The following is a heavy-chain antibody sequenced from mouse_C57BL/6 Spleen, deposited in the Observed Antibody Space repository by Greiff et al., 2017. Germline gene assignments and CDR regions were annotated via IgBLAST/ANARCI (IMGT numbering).Heavy chain of an antibody. D-gene: IGHD4-1*01. Sequence: QVQLQQPGAELVKPGASVKLSCKASGYTFTSYWMHWVKQRPGRGLEGIGRFDPNSGGTKYNEKLKSKATLTVDKPSSTAYMQLSSLTSEDSAVYYCARQLTGPLFDYWGQGTTLTVSS. V-gene: IGHV1-72*01. CDR3: ARQLTGPLFDY. J-gene: IGHJ2*01. CDR1: GYTFTSYW. CDR2: FDPNSGGT.